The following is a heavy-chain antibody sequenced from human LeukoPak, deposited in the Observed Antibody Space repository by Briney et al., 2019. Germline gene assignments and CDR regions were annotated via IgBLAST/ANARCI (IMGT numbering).Heavy chain of an antibody. CDR2: INPNRGGI. J-gene: IGHJ5*02. D-gene: IGHD4-17*01. CDR3: ARGPDYGDYARQRWKNWFDP. V-gene: IGHV1-2*02. CDR1: GYTFTGYY. Sequence: ASVKVSCKASGYTFTGYYMHWVRQAPGQGLEWIGWINPNRGGINYAQKFQARVTMTRDTSISTDDMELSRLRSDDTAGYYCARGPDYGDYARQRWKNWFDPWGQGTLVTVSS.